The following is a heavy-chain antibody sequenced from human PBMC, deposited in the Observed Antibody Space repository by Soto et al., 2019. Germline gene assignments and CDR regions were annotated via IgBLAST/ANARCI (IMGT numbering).Heavy chain of an antibody. J-gene: IGHJ6*02. V-gene: IGHV1-18*01. CDR1: GYTFTRYG. CDR2: ISGYNGDT. D-gene: IGHD2-8*01. Sequence: GASVKVSCKASGYTFTRYGISWVRQAPGQGLEWMGWISGYNGDTNYAQKFQDRVSMTIDTSTGTAYMELRSLTSDDTAIYYCAKNGQPPYYYYGLDVWGQGTKVPSP. CDR3: AKNGQPPYYYYGLDV.